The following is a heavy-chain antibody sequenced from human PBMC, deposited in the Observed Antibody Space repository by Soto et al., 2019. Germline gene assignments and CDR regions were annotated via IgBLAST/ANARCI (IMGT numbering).Heavy chain of an antibody. J-gene: IGHJ5*02. CDR1: GGTVASSHW. D-gene: IGHD6-19*01. V-gene: IGHV4-4*02. Sequence: SETLSLTCGVSGGTVASSHWWSWVRQSPGRGLEWIGNAYHTGDTNFNPSLQSRVTFSVDKSNNQFSLRLTSVTAADTAVYFCAREIVAAGGNNYFDPWGPGTLVTVSS. CDR3: AREIVAAGGNNYFDP. CDR2: AYHTGDT.